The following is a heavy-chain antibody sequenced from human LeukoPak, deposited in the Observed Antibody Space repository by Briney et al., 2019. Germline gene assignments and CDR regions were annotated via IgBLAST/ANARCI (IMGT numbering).Heavy chain of an antibody. CDR1: GFTFSSYG. CDR2: VRYDGSNT. V-gene: IGHV3-30*02. J-gene: IGHJ4*02. CDR3: ARGYSSSSWSLFDY. D-gene: IGHD6-6*01. Sequence: PGGSLRLSCAASGFTFSSYGMHWVRQAPGKGLEWVAFVRYDGSNTYYADSVKGRFTISRDNSKNTLYLQMNSLRAEDTAVYYCARGYSSSSWSLFDYWGQGTLVTVSS.